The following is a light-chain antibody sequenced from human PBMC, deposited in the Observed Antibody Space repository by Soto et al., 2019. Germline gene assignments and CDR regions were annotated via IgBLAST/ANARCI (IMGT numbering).Light chain of an antibody. J-gene: IGKJ1*01. CDR1: QSVSSN. CDR3: QQYNNWPVT. CDR2: GAS. Sequence: IVMTQSPATLSVSPGERATLSYRASQSVSSNLAWYQQKPGQAPRLLIYGASTRATGFPARFSGSGSGTEFTLTISSLQSEDFAVYYCQQYNNWPVTFGQGTKVEIK. V-gene: IGKV3-15*01.